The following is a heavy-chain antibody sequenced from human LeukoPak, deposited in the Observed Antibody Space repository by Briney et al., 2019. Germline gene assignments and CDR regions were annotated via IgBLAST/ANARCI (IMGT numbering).Heavy chain of an antibody. CDR3: ARDDGGSYPTVCDC. V-gene: IGHV3-7*01. Sequence: PGGSLRLSCAASGITFSSYWMYWVRQAPGKGLEWVANIKQDGSEKYYVDSVKGRFTISRDNAKNSLYLQMNSLRAEDTAVYYCARDDGGSYPTVCDCWGQGTLVTVSS. D-gene: IGHD1-26*01. J-gene: IGHJ4*02. CDR1: GITFSSYW. CDR2: IKQDGSEK.